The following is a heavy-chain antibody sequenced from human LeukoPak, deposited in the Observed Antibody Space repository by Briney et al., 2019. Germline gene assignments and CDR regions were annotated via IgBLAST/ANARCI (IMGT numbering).Heavy chain of an antibody. V-gene: IGHV3-7*01. CDR3: ARDVGGSFDY. CDR2: IKGDESAK. CDR1: GFTFSTYL. J-gene: IGHJ4*02. D-gene: IGHD1-26*01. Sequence: GGSLRLSCAASGFTFSTYLMAWVRQAPGKGLEWVANIKGDESAKHQADSVKGRFTISRDNAQNSVYLQMSNLRGEDTAVYYGARDVGGSFDYWGQGPLVTVSS.